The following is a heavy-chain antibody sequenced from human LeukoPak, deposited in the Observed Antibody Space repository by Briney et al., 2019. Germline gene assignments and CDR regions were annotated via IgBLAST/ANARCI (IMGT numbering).Heavy chain of an antibody. CDR2: IYYSGST. Sequence: PSETLSLTCTVSGGSISSSSYYWGWIRQPPGKGLEWIGSIYYSGSTYYNPSLKSRVTISVDTSKNQFSLKLSSVTAADTAVYYCARRAGRSSWFDPWGQGTLVTVSS. D-gene: IGHD1-26*01. CDR1: GGSISSSSYY. J-gene: IGHJ5*02. CDR3: ARRAGRSSWFDP. V-gene: IGHV4-39*01.